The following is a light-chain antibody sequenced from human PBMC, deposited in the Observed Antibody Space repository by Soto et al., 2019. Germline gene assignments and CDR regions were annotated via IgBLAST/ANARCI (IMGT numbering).Light chain of an antibody. CDR1: SSDVGSYTL. V-gene: IGLV2-14*02. J-gene: IGLJ1*01. CDR3: ISYTDRQSYL. Sequence: QSALTQPASVSGSPRQSITISCTGTSSDVGSYTLVSWYQQHPGKAPKLMIYEGSKRPSGVSNRFSGSKSGNTASLTISGLQAEDEADYYCISYTDRQSYLFGTGTKLTVL. CDR2: EGS.